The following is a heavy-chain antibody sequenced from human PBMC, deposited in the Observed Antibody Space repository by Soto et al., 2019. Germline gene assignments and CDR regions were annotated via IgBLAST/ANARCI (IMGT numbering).Heavy chain of an antibody. CDR3: AGQTFTIAASSYGRSNWFDP. D-gene: IGHD3-9*01. J-gene: IGHJ5*02. CDR1: GGSITSSSHF. V-gene: IGHV4-39*01. Sequence: SETLSLTCTVSGGSITSSSHFWGWVRQPPGKGLEWIGTIYFTGNTYYTPSLKSRLTMSIDTSKNEFSLRLNSVTAADTAVYYCAGQTFTIAASSYGRSNWFDPWGPGTLVTVSS. CDR2: IYFTGNT.